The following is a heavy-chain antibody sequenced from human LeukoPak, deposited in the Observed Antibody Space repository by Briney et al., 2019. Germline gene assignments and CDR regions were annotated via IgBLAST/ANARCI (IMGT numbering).Heavy chain of an antibody. CDR3: ARVPRPFITGMSYGMDV. J-gene: IGHJ6*02. CDR2: ISAYNGNT. Sequence: GASVKVSCTASGYTFTSYGISWVRQAPGQGLEWMGWISAYNGNTNYAQKLQGRVTMTTDTSTSTAYMELRSLRSDDTAVYYCARVPRPFITGMSYGMDVWGQGTTVTVSS. D-gene: IGHD1-20*01. V-gene: IGHV1-18*01. CDR1: GYTFTSYG.